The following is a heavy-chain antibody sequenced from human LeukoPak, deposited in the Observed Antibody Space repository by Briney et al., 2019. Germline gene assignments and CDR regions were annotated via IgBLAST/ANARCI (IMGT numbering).Heavy chain of an antibody. D-gene: IGHD3-22*01. J-gene: IGHJ4*02. CDR3: ARGLYDSSGYEFDY. CDR2: INAGNGNT. V-gene: IGHV1-3*03. CDR1: GYTFTSYA. Sequence: ASVKVSCKASGYTFTSYAMHWVRQAPGQRLEWMGWINAGNGNTKYSQEFQGRVTMTRNTSISTAYMELSSLRSEDTAVYYCARGLYDSSGYEFDYWGQGTLVTVSS.